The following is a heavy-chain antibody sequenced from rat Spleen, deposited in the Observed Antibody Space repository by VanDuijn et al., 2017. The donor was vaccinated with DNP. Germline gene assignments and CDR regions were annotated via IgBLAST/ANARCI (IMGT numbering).Heavy chain of an antibody. J-gene: IGHJ1*01. CDR1: GFTFSDYY. D-gene: IGHD3-1*01. V-gene: IGHV5-25*01. Sequence: EVQLVESGGGLVQPGRSLKLSCAASGFTFSDYYMAWVRQAPTKGLEWFAAISTSGSRTYYADSVKGRFTISRDDAKSSLYLQMNSLKSEDTATYYCARGSTSIYWYFDFWGPGTMVTVSS. CDR3: ARGSTSIYWYFDF. CDR2: ISTSGSRT.